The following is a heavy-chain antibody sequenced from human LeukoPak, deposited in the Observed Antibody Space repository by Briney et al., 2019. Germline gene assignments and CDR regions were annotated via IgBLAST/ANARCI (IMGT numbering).Heavy chain of an antibody. D-gene: IGHD2-2*01. Sequence: GGSLRLSCAASGFTFSSYAMHWVRQAPGKGLEYVSAMSSNGGTTDYANSVKGRFTISRDNSKNTLYLQMNSLSPDDTAVYYCAKEGTAQISTWYDNWGQGTLVTVSS. CDR2: MSSNGGTT. V-gene: IGHV3-64*01. CDR1: GFTFSSYA. CDR3: AKEGTAQISTWYDN. J-gene: IGHJ4*02.